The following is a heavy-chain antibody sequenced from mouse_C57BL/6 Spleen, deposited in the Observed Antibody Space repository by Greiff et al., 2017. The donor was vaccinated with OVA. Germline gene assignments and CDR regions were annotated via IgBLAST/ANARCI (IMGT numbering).Heavy chain of an antibody. V-gene: IGHV1-5*01. CDR2: IYPGNSDT. CDR3: TRSGNGDFDY. Sequence: EVQLQQSGTVLARPGASVKMSCKTSGFTFTSYWMHWVKQRPGQGLEWIGAIYPGNSDTSYNQKFQGKAKLTAVPSASTAYLELSSLTNEDSAVSYCTRSGNGDFDYWGQGTTLTVSS. D-gene: IGHD2-1*01. CDR1: GFTFTSYW. J-gene: IGHJ2*01.